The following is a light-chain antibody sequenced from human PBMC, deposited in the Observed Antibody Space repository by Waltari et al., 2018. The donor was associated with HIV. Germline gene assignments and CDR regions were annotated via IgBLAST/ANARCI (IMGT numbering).Light chain of an antibody. CDR1: QGISNY. CDR2: AAS. V-gene: IGKV1-27*01. Sequence: IQMTQTPFSLSASVGDTVTITCRASQGISNYLVWYQQKPGQVPKLLIYAASTWQSGVSSSISGSGSGTDFTLTISSLQPEDVATYYCQKYNSAPLPFGGGTSVEIK. CDR3: QKYNSAPLP. J-gene: IGKJ4*01.